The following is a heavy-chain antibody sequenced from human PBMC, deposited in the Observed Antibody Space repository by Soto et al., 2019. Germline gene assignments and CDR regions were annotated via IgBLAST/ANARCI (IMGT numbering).Heavy chain of an antibody. CDR2: IIPIFGTA. Sequence: SVKVSCKASGGTFSSYAISWVRQAPGQGLEWMGGIIPIFGTANYAQKFQGRVTITADKSTSTAYMELSSLRSEDTAVYYCARAGYCSSTSCYFQYYYGMDVWGQGTTVTVSS. V-gene: IGHV1-69*06. D-gene: IGHD2-2*01. J-gene: IGHJ6*02. CDR1: GGTFSSYA. CDR3: ARAGYCSSTSCYFQYYYGMDV.